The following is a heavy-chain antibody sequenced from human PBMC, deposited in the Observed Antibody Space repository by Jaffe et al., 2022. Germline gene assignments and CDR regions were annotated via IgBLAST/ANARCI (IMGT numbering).Heavy chain of an antibody. CDR3: AKDTAWGVQGVLDY. D-gene: IGHD3-10*01. V-gene: IGHV3-9*01. CDR2: ISWNSGSI. Sequence: EVQLVESGGGLVQPGRSLRLSCAASGFTFDDYAMHWVRQAPGKGLEWVSGISWNSGSIGYADSVKGRFTISRDNAKNSLYLQMNSLRAEDTALYYCAKDTAWGVQGVLDYWGQGTLVTVSS. J-gene: IGHJ4*02. CDR1: GFTFDDYA.